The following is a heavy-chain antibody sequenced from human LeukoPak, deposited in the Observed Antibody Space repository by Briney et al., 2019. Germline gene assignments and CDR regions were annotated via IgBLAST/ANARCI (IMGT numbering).Heavy chain of an antibody. Sequence: PGRSLRLSCAASGFTFSSYWMHWVRQAPGKGLVWVSHINNDESSTSYADSVRGRFTISRDNAKNTLYLQMNSLRTEDTAVYYCACYGIAPPYWGQGTLVTVSS. J-gene: IGHJ4*02. CDR1: GFTFSSYW. CDR3: ACYGIAPPY. CDR2: INNDESST. D-gene: IGHD2-15*01. V-gene: IGHV3-74*01.